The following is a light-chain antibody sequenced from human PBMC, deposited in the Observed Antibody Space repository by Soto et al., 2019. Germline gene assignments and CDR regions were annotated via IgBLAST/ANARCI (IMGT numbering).Light chain of an antibody. J-gene: IGKJ1*01. CDR1: QSVSSSY. CDR2: GAS. V-gene: IGKV3-20*01. CDR3: QQYGSSPRT. Sequence: EIVLTQSPGTLSLSPGERATLSCRASQSVSSSYLAWYQQKPGQAPRLLIYGASSRATGLPDRFSGSGSGTDCTLTISSLEPEEFAVYYCQQYGSSPRTFGQGTRVEIK.